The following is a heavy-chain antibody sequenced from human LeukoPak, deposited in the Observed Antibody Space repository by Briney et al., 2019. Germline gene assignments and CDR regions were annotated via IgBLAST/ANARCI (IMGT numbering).Heavy chain of an antibody. CDR1: RFTFSSYW. J-gene: IGHJ4*02. Sequence: GGSLRLSCAASRFTFSSYWMHWVRQAPGKGLVWVSRINGDGTSTAYAHSVQGRFIISRDNAKNTLYFQMNSLRVDDTAVYYCTRQWHTPSDYWGQGTVVTVSS. CDR2: INGDGTST. V-gene: IGHV3-74*03. CDR3: TRQWHTPSDY. D-gene: IGHD6-19*01.